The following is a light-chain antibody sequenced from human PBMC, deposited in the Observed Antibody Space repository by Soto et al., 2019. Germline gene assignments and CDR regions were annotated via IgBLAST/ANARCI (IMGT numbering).Light chain of an antibody. CDR1: QSLVYSDGNTY. CDR2: KAS. Sequence: VVWTQSPLSLPVTLGQPASISCSFSQSLVYSDGNTYLNCFHQRPGQSPRRLIYKASNRDSGVPDRFCGSESGTDFTRNISRVEANDVGLYYCIMVSAFGQGTQPEIK. CDR3: IMVSA. V-gene: IGKV2-30*01. J-gene: IGKJ2*01.